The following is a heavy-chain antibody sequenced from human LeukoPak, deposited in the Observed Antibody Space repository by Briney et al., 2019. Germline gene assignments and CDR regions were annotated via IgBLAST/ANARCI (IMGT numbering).Heavy chain of an antibody. CDR2: ISWNSGSI. D-gene: IGHD5-12*01. CDR1: GFTFDDYA. V-gene: IGHV3-9*01. J-gene: IGHJ4*02. Sequence: GGSLRLSCAASGFTFDDYAMHWVRQAPGKGLEWVSGISWNSGSIGYADSVKGRFTISRDNAKNSLYLQMNSLRAEDTALYYCAKVGVVATIMGDYFDYWGQGTLVTVSS. CDR3: AKVGVVATIMGDYFDY.